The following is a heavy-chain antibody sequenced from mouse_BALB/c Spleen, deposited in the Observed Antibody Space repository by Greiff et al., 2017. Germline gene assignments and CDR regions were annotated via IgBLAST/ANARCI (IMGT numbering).Heavy chain of an antibody. D-gene: IGHD4-1*02. Sequence: QVTLKVSGPGILQPSQTLSLTCSFSGFSLSTYGIGVGWIRQPSGKGLEWLAHIWWNDNKYYNTALKSRLTISKDTSNNQVFLKIASVDTADTATYYCARINWDWENFAYWGQGTLVTVSA. CDR2: IWWNDNK. V-gene: IGHV8-11*01. J-gene: IGHJ3*01. CDR3: ARINWDWENFAY. CDR1: GFSLSTYGIG.